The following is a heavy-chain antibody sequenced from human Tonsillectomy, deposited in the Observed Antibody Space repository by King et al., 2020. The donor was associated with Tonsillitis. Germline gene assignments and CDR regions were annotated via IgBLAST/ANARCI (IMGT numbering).Heavy chain of an antibody. V-gene: IGHV4-39*07. J-gene: IGHJ4*02. D-gene: IGHD3-22*01. Sequence: QLQESGPGLVKPSETLSLTCTVSGGSISSSSYYWGWIRQPPGQGLEWIGSIYYSGSTYYNPSLKSRVTISVDTSKNQFSLKLSSVTAADTAVYYCARHTYYYDSSGYYQLYYFDYWGQGTLVTVSS. CDR3: ARHTYYYDSSGYYQLYYFDY. CDR1: GGSISSSSYY. CDR2: IYYSGST.